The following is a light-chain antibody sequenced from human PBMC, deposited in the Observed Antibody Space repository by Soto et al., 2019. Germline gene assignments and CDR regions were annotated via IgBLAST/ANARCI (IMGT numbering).Light chain of an antibody. J-gene: IGLJ2*01. CDR1: NNDVGAYPY. V-gene: IGLV2-14*01. Sequence: QSALTQPASVSGSPGQSITISCTGTNNDVGAYPYVSWYQQHPGTAPKLIIYEVTNRPSGISDRFSGSKSGNTASLTISGLQAEDESDYYCSSFATSGTTVIFGGETKLTVL. CDR3: SSFATSGTTVI. CDR2: EVT.